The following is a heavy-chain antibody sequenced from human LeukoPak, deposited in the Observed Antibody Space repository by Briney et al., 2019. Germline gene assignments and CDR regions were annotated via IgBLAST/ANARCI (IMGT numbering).Heavy chain of an antibody. Sequence: AASGFTVSSNYMSWVRQAPGKGLECVSVIYSGGSTYYADSVKGRFTISRDNSKNTVYLQMNSLRAEDTAVYYCAKVDDSSSYREYYFDYWGQGTLVTVSS. D-gene: IGHD3-22*01. CDR1: GFTVSSNY. CDR3: AKVDDSSSYREYYFDY. J-gene: IGHJ4*02. CDR2: IYSGGST. V-gene: IGHV3-66*01.